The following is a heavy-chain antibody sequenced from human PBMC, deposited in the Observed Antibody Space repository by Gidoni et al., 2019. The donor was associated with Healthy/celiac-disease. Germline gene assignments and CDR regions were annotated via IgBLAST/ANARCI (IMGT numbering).Heavy chain of an antibody. CDR1: GGSLSSSSYY. Sequence: QLQLQESGPGLVKPSETLSLTCTVSGGSLSSSSYYWGWIRQPPGKGLEWIGSIYYSGSTYYNPSLKSRVTISVDTSKNQFSLKLSSVTAADTAVYYCARALGYSSSTTWFDPWGQGTLVTVSS. CDR3: ARALGYSSSTTWFDP. D-gene: IGHD6-13*01. J-gene: IGHJ5*02. CDR2: IYYSGST. V-gene: IGHV4-39*01.